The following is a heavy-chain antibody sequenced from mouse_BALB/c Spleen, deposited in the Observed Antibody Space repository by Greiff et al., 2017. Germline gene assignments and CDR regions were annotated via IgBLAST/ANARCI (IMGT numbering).Heavy chain of an antibody. V-gene: IGHV14-1*02. J-gene: IGHJ1*01. Sequence: VQLQQSGAELVRPGALVKLSCKASGFNIKDYYMHWVKQRPEQGLEWIGWIDPENGNTIYDPKFQGKASITADTSSNTAYLQLSSLTSEDTAVYYCARDYRYDWYFDVWGAGTTVTVSS. CDR2: IDPENGNT. D-gene: IGHD2-14*01. CDR1: GFNIKDYY. CDR3: ARDYRYDWYFDV.